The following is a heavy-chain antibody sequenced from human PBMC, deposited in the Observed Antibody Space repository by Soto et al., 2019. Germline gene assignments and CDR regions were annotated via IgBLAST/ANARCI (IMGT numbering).Heavy chain of an antibody. V-gene: IGHV3-33*01. Sequence: GGSLRLSCAASGFTFSSYGMHWVRQAPGKGLEWVAVIWYDGSNKYYADSVKGRFTISRDNSKNTLYLQMNSLRAEETAVYYCASQYYDFWSGYYYYYYYGMDVWGQGTTVTDYS. J-gene: IGHJ6*02. CDR1: GFTFSSYG. CDR3: ASQYYDFWSGYYYYYYYGMDV. CDR2: IWYDGSNK. D-gene: IGHD3-3*01.